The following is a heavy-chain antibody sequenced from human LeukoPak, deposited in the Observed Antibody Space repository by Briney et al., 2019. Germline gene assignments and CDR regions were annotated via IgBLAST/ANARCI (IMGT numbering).Heavy chain of an antibody. CDR3: ARDPVAARGEFDY. J-gene: IGHJ4*02. CDR2: ISSSSTYI. V-gene: IGHV3-21*01. D-gene: IGHD6-6*01. Sequence: GSLRLSCTTSGFTFSTYAMNWIRQAPGKGLEWVSSISSSSTYIYYADSLKGRLTISRDNAKNSLYLQMNSLRAEDTAVYYCARDPVAARGEFDYWGQGTLVTVSS. CDR1: GFTFSTYA.